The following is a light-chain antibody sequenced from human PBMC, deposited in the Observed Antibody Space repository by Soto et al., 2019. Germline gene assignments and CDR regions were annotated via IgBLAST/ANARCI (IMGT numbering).Light chain of an antibody. CDR2: SAS. J-gene: IGKJ4*01. Sequence: EIVMTQSPATLSVSPGERATLSCRASQSVSSSLAWYQQKPGRAPRLLMYSASTRATGVPDRFSGSGSGTEFTLTISSLQSVDFAVYYCQQHNNWPLTFGGGTKVEIK. CDR1: QSVSSS. CDR3: QQHNNWPLT. V-gene: IGKV3-15*01.